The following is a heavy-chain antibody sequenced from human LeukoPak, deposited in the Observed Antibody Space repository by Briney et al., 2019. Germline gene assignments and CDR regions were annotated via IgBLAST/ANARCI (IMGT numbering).Heavy chain of an antibody. CDR1: GGSISSSSYY. J-gene: IGHJ4*02. CDR3: ARDGFLAVAAVRGFDY. CDR2: IYYSGST. V-gene: IGHV4-39*07. Sequence: PSETLSLTCTVSGGSISSSSYYWGWIRQPPGKGLEWIGSIYYSGSTYYNPSLKSRVTISVDTSKNQFSLKLSSVTAADTAVYYCARDGFLAVAAVRGFDYWGQGTLVTVSS. D-gene: IGHD6-19*01.